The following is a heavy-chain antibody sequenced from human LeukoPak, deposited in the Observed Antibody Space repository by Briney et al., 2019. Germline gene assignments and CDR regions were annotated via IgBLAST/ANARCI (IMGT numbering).Heavy chain of an antibody. J-gene: IGHJ4*02. D-gene: IGHD3-10*01. CDR2: IYYSGST. CDR3: ARGSSGSHYYFDY. V-gene: IGHV4-59*01. Sequence: SETLSLTCTVSGGSISSYYWSWIRQPPGKGLEWIGYIYYSGSTNYNPSLKSRVTISVDTSKNQFSLKLSSVTAADTAVYYCARGSSGSHYYFDYWGQGTLVTVSS. CDR1: GGSISSYY.